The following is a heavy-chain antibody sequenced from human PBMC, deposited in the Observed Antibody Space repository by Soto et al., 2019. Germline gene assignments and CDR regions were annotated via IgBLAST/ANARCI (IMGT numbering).Heavy chain of an antibody. Sequence: QVQLVQSGAEVKKPGSSVKVSCKASGGTFSSYAINWVRQAPGQGLEWMGEIIPIFGTANYAQKIQGRVTISPDESTSTDYMERSSLRSEDTAVDDCAREGVRHSGGTYNWGQGTLVTVSS. CDR1: GGTFSSYA. D-gene: IGHD3-16*01. CDR2: IIPIFGTA. J-gene: IGHJ4*02. V-gene: IGHV1-69*01. CDR3: AREGVRHSGGTYN.